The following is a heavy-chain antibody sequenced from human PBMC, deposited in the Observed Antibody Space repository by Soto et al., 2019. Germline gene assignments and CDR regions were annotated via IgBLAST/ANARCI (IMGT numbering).Heavy chain of an antibody. Sequence: QVQLVESGGGLVKPGGSVRLSCAASGFTFSDYYMSWIRQAPGKGLEWVSYISSSGSTIYYADSVKGRFTISRDNAKNSLYLQVNSLRAEDTAVYYCARETNAFMGAIAPAGYYYYGMDVWGQGTTVTVSS. D-gene: IGHD3-16*02. J-gene: IGHJ6*02. CDR3: ARETNAFMGAIAPAGYYYYGMDV. V-gene: IGHV3-11*01. CDR1: GFTFSDYY. CDR2: ISSSGSTI.